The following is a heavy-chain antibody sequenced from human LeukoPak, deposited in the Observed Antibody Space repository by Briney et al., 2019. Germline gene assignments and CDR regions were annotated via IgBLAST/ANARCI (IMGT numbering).Heavy chain of an antibody. V-gene: IGHV4-4*07. J-gene: IGHJ6*03. D-gene: IGHD3-3*01. CDR2: IYTSGST. CDR1: GGSISSYY. Sequence: SETLSLTCTVSGGSISSYYWSWIRQPAGKGLEWIGRIYTSGSTNYNPSLKSRVTMSVDTSKNQFSLKLSSVTAADTAVYYCAGGGITTPSRYYYYYMDVWGKGTTVTVSS. CDR3: AGGGITTPSRYYYYYMDV.